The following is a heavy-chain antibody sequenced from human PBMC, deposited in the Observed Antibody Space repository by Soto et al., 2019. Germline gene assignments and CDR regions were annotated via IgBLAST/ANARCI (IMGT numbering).Heavy chain of an antibody. CDR2: ISAYNGNT. V-gene: IGHV1-18*01. CDR3: ARGRPFIAAAGTSFDY. CDR1: GYTFTSYG. Sequence: EASVKVSCKASGYTFTSYGISWVRQAPGQGLEWMGWISAYNGNTNYAQKLQGRVTMTTDTSTSTAYMELRSLRSDDTAVYYCARGRPFIAAAGTSFDYWGQGTLVNVSS. J-gene: IGHJ4*02. D-gene: IGHD6-13*01.